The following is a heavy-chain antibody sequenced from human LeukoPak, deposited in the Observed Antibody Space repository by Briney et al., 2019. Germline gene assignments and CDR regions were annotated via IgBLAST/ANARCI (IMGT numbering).Heavy chain of an antibody. CDR2: ISYDGSNK. D-gene: IGHD3-22*01. J-gene: IGHJ4*02. V-gene: IGHV3-30*07. Sequence: GGSLRLSCAASGFTFSSYAMHWVRQAPGKGLEWVAVISYDGSNKYHADSVKGRFTISRDNAKNSLYLQMNSLRAEDTAVYYCAREGMYYYDSSGCSQFDYWGQGTLVTVSS. CDR3: AREGMYYYDSSGCSQFDY. CDR1: GFTFSSYA.